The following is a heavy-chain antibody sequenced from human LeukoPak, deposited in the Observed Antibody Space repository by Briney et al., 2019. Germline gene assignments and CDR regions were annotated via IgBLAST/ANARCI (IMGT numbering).Heavy chain of an antibody. CDR1: GGSISSYY. V-gene: IGHV4-4*09. CDR3: ARYQLLWEYFDY. Sequence: SETLSLTCTVSGGSISSYYWSWIRQPPGKGLEWIGYIYTSGSTNYNPSLKSRVTISVDTSKNQFSLKLSSVTAAATAVYYCARYQLLWEYFDYWGQGTLVTVSS. CDR2: IYTSGST. J-gene: IGHJ4*02. D-gene: IGHD2-2*01.